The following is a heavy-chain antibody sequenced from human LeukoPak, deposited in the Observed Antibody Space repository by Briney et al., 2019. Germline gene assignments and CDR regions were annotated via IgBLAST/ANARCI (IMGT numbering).Heavy chain of an antibody. Sequence: GGSLRLSCAASGFTFSSYAMHWVRQAPGKGLEYVSAISSSGGSTYYANSVKGRFTISRDNSKNTLYLQMNSLRAEDTAVYYCARTTTVTTRAPFDYWGQGTLVTVSS. CDR2: ISSSGGST. D-gene: IGHD4-17*01. CDR1: GFTFSSYA. V-gene: IGHV3-64*01. CDR3: ARTTTVTTRAPFDY. J-gene: IGHJ4*02.